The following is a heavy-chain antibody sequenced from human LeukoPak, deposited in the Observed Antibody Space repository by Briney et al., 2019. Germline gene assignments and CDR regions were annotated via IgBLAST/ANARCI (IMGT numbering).Heavy chain of an antibody. CDR3: ARGPYYYDSSGHTNYYFDY. J-gene: IGHJ4*02. D-gene: IGHD3-22*01. CDR1: GGSISSSSYY. Sequence: SETLSLTCTVSGGSISSSSYYWGWIRQPPGKGLEWIGSIYYSGSTYYNPSLKGRVTISVDTSKNQFSLKLSSVTAADTAVYYCARGPYYYDSSGHTNYYFDYWGQGTLVTVSS. CDR2: IYYSGST. V-gene: IGHV4-39*07.